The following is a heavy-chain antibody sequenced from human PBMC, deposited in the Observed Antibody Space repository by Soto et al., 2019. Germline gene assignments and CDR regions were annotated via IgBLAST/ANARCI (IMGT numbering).Heavy chain of an antibody. J-gene: IGHJ6*02. V-gene: IGHV5-10-1*01. CDR2: IDPSDSYT. D-gene: IGHD6-13*01. Sequence: PGESLKISCKGSGYSFTSYWISWVRQMPGKGLEWMGRIDPSDSYTNYSPSFQGHVTISADKSISTAYLQWSSLKASDTAMYYCVRRGEAAALLKYYYYGMDVWGQGTTVTV. CDR1: GYSFTSYW. CDR3: VRRGEAAALLKYYYYGMDV.